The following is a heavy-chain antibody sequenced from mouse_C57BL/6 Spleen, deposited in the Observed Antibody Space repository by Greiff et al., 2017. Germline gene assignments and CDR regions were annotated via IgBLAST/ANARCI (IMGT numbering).Heavy chain of an antibody. D-gene: IGHD1-1*01. J-gene: IGHJ2*01. CDR3: ARNRGVVATGYFDY. Sequence: QVQLQQPGAELVKPGASVKMSCKASGYTFTSYWITWVKQRPGQGLEWIGEIYPGSGSTNYNEKFKSKATLTVDTSSSTAYMQLSSLTSEDSAVYYCARNRGVVATGYFDYWGQGTTLTVSS. CDR2: IYPGSGST. CDR1: GYTFTSYW. V-gene: IGHV1-55*01.